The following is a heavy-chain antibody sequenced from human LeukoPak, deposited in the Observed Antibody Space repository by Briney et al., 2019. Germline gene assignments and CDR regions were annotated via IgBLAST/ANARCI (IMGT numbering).Heavy chain of an antibody. J-gene: IGHJ5*02. Sequence: ASVKVSCKASGYTFTGYYMHWVRQAPGQGLEWMGWINPNSGGANYAQKFQGRVTMTRDTSISTAYMELSRLRSDDTAVYYCARTRDYYDSSGYYYETWGQGTLVTVSS. CDR1: GYTFTGYY. CDR3: ARTRDYYDSSGYYYET. D-gene: IGHD3-22*01. V-gene: IGHV1-2*02. CDR2: INPNSGGA.